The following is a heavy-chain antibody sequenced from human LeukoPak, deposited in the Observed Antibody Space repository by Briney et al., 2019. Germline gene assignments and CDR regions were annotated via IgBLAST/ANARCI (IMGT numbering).Heavy chain of an antibody. CDR2: ISSDGGMT. D-gene: IGHD3-22*01. Sequence: GGSLRLSCAASGFTFSHYPMHWVRQAPGKGLEYVSAISSDGGMTYYANSVKGRFTISRDNSKNTLYLQMGSLRAEDVAVYYCARVYYDSGAYYYDYWGQGTLVTVSS. V-gene: IGHV3-64*01. J-gene: IGHJ4*02. CDR1: GFTFSHYP. CDR3: ARVYYDSGAYYYDY.